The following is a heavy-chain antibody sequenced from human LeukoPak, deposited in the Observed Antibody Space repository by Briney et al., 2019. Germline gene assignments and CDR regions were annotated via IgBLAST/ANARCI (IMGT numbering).Heavy chain of an antibody. CDR2: ISSSSSYI. D-gene: IGHD6-13*01. Sequence: GGSLRLSCAASGFTFSSYAMHWVRQAPGKGLEWVSSISSSSSYIYYADSVKGRFTISRDNAKNSLYLQMNSLRAEDTAVYYCARQPYSSSWYGDYFDYWGQGTLVTVSS. CDR1: GFTFSSYA. V-gene: IGHV3-21*01. CDR3: ARQPYSSSWYGDYFDY. J-gene: IGHJ4*02.